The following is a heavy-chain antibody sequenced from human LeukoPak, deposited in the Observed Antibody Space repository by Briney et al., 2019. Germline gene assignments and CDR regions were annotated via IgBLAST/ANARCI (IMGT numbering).Heavy chain of an antibody. Sequence: ASVKVSCKASGYTFTGYYMHWVRQAPGQGLEWMGWINPNSGGTNYAQKFQGRVTMTRDTSISTAYMELSRLRSDDTAVYYCARVPERTVTTGSGYYIDVWGKGPAVTVSS. V-gene: IGHV1-2*02. CDR3: ARVPERTVTTGSGYYIDV. J-gene: IGHJ6*03. CDR2: INPNSGGT. D-gene: IGHD4-11*01. CDR1: GYTFTGYY.